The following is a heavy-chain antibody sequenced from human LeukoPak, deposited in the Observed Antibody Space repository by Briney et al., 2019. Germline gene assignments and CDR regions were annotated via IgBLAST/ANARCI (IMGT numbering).Heavy chain of an antibody. Sequence: PSDTLSLTCTVSGVSISSSYWSWVRQPPGKGLEWVGYIYYSGDSNYNPSLKSRATISVDTSKNQFSLKLSSVTAADTAVYYCARRGYSYGTFDYWGQGTLVTVSS. CDR3: ARRGYSYGTFDY. CDR2: IYYSGDS. J-gene: IGHJ4*02. D-gene: IGHD5-18*01. V-gene: IGHV4-59*08. CDR1: GVSISSSY.